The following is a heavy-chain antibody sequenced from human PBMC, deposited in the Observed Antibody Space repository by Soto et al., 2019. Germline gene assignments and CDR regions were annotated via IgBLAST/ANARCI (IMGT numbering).Heavy chain of an antibody. CDR3: ARHYYASRGKFDY. V-gene: IGHV4-30-4*01. CDR2: IYYSEST. CDR1: GGSISSGDYF. Sequence: QVQLQESGPGLVRPSQTLSVTCTVSGGSISSGDYFWTWIRRSPGKGLEWIGYIYYSESTKYNPSLKSRITISVDTSKNQFSLMLSSVTAADTAVYYCARHYYASRGKFDYWGQGTLVTVSS. J-gene: IGHJ4*02. D-gene: IGHD3-10*01.